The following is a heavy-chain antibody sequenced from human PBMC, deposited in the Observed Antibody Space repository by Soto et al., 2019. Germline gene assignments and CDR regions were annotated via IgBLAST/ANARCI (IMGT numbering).Heavy chain of an antibody. CDR2: MSGSGASI. CDR3: ARNNWNGAYYGLDV. D-gene: IGHD1-20*01. CDR1: QFAFNIDA. Sequence: EAQLLESGGGLVQPGESLTLSCVAAQFAFNIDAMTWVRKAPGKGLEWVSSMSGSGASIYYAESVKGRFTINRDKSKKTLYLQMNSLRAEDTAVYWWARNNWNGAYYGLDVWGQGTTVTAS. V-gene: IGHV3-23*01. J-gene: IGHJ6*02.